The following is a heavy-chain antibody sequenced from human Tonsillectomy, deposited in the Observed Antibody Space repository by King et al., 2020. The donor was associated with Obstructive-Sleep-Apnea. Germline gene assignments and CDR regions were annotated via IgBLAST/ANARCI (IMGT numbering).Heavy chain of an antibody. CDR1: GFTFSSYA. J-gene: IGHJ6*02. D-gene: IGHD3-10*01. Sequence: VQLVESGGGLVQPGGSLRLSCAASGFTFSSYAMSWVRQAPGKGLEWVSAISGSGGSTYYADSGKGRFTISRDSSKNTLYLQMNSLRAEDTAVYYCAKDSSGSLYGMDVWGQGTTVTVSS. V-gene: IGHV3-23*04. CDR3: AKDSSGSLYGMDV. CDR2: ISGSGGST.